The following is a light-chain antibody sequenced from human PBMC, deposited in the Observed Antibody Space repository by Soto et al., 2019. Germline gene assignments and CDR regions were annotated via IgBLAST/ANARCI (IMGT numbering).Light chain of an antibody. V-gene: IGLV2-14*03. CDR1: SSDVGGYNY. CDR3: SSYTASSTLL. CDR2: EVS. J-gene: IGLJ1*01. Sequence: QSVLTQPASVSGSPGQSITISCTGTSSDVGGYNYVSWSQRHPGKAPKLLISEVSNRPSGVSNRFSGSKSGNTASLTISGLQADDEADYYCSSYTASSTLLFGTGTKVTVL.